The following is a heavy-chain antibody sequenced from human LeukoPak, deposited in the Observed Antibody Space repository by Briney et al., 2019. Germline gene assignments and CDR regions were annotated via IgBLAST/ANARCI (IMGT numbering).Heavy chain of an antibody. Sequence: GGSLRLSCAASGITVSNSYMSWVRQAPGKGLEWVSSISDSGGRTYYAESVKGRFTISRDNSKNTLYLQMNSLRAEDTAVYYCGRLLGDYWGQGTLVTVSS. CDR3: GRLLGDY. V-gene: IGHV3-23*01. D-gene: IGHD3-10*01. CDR2: ISDSGGRT. CDR1: GITVSNSY. J-gene: IGHJ4*02.